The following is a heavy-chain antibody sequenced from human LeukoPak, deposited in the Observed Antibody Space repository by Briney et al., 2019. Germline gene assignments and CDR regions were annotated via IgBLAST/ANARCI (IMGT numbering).Heavy chain of an antibody. CDR2: INPSGGAT. V-gene: IGHV1-46*01. CDR1: GYTFTSNF. J-gene: IGHJ5*02. Sequence: ASVKVSCTASGYTFTSNFIHWVRQAPRQGLEWMGIINPSGGATNYAQKFEGRVTMTRDTSTNTVYMELSGLKSDDTAVYYCARGRVGDRRSWFDPWGQGTLVTVSS. D-gene: IGHD3-10*01. CDR3: ARGRVGDRRSWFDP.